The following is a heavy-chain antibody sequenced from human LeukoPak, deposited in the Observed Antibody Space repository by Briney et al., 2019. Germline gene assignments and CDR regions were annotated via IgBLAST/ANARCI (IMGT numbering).Heavy chain of an antibody. CDR1: GGSISSGGYY. J-gene: IGHJ4*02. CDR2: IYYSGST. D-gene: IGHD2-2*01. Sequence: SETLSLTCTVSGGSISSGGYYWSWIRQHPGKGLEWIGYIYYSGSTYYNPSLKSRVIISVDTSKNQFSLKLSSVTAADTAVYYCARGRYCSSTSCLYCFDYWGQGTLVIVSS. CDR3: ARGRYCSSTSCLYCFDY. V-gene: IGHV4-31*03.